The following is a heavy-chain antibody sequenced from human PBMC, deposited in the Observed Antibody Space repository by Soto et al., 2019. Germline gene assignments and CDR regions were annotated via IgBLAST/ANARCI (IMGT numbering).Heavy chain of an antibody. V-gene: IGHV4-34*01. CDR2: INHSGST. CDR3: ARGVSYCSSTSCYVAVGYYYYYYMDV. D-gene: IGHD2-2*01. J-gene: IGHJ6*03. Sequence: QVQLEQWGAGLLKPSETLSLTCAVYGGSFSGYYWSWIRQPPGKGLEWIGEINHSGSTNYNPSLKSRATISVDTSKNQFSLKLSSVTAADTAVYYCARGVSYCSSTSCYVAVGYYYYYYMDVWGKGTTVTVSS. CDR1: GGSFSGYY.